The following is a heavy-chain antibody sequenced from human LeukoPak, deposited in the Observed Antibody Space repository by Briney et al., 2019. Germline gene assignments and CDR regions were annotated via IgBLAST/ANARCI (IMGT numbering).Heavy chain of an antibody. CDR1: GDSINTYY. Sequence: SETLSLTCTVSGDSINTYYWGWIRQPPGEGLEWIGYMFDSGSANYNPSLKSRVAISVDTSKKQFSLKLSSVTAADTAVYYCARYSTGSYTFDYWGQGTLVTVSS. J-gene: IGHJ4*02. D-gene: IGHD6-19*01. CDR3: ARYSTGSYTFDY. CDR2: MFDSGSA. V-gene: IGHV4-59*08.